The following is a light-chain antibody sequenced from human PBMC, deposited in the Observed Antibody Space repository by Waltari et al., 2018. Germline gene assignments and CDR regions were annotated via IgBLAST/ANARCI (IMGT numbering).Light chain of an antibody. Sequence: EIVLTQSPGTLSLSPGERATLSCRASQSVSMTLAWYQQKPGQAPKLLIYGASIRATGIPDRFTGSGSGTDFSLTISSLEPEDFAIYFCQHYVRLPATFGQGTKVEIK. CDR1: QSVSMT. J-gene: IGKJ1*01. CDR3: QHYVRLPAT. CDR2: GAS. V-gene: IGKV3-20*01.